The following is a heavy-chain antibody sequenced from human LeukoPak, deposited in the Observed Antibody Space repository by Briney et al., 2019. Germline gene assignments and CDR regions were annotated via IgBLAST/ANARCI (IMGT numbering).Heavy chain of an antibody. CDR2: TYYRSKWYN. V-gene: IGHV6-1*01. CDR1: GDSVSSKSAA. CDR3: ARTTNVFDY. J-gene: IGHJ4*01. Sequence: SQTLSLTCAISGDSVSSKSAAWNWIRQSPSRCLEWLGRTYYRSKWYNEYAASVKSRVTINPDTSKNQFSLQLNSVTPEDTGVYYSARTTNVFDYWGHGTLVTVSS. D-gene: IGHD1-1*01.